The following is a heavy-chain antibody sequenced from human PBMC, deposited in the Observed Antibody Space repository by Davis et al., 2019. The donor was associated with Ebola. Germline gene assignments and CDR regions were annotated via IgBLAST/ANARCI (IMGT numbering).Heavy chain of an antibody. CDR3: ASGSGSSDY. CDR1: GHTFTAYS. CDR2: ISGYNGNT. J-gene: IGHJ4*02. Sequence: ASVKVSCKASGHTFTAYSIHWVRQAPGQGLEWMGWISGYNGNTNYAQRFQGRVTMTTDTSTSTAYMELRSLTSDDTAVYYCASGSGSSDYWGQGTLVTVSS. V-gene: IGHV1-18*04. D-gene: IGHD3-10*01.